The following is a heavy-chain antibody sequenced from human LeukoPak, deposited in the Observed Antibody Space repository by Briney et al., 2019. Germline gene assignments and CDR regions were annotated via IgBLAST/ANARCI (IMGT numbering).Heavy chain of an antibody. J-gene: IGHJ4*02. V-gene: IGHV4-59*11. Sequence: SETLSLTCTVSGGSISGHYWSWIRQPPGKGLEWIGNIYYSGNTNYNPSLESRVTISVDTSKNLFSLKLSSVTAADTAVYSCARDHPSSSFDYWGRGTLVTVSS. CDR1: GGSISGHY. CDR3: ARDHPSSSFDY. CDR2: IYYSGNT.